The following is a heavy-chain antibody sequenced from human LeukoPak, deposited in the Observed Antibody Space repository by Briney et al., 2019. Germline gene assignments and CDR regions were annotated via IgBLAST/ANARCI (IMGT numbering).Heavy chain of an antibody. V-gene: IGHV4-34*01. J-gene: IGHJ3*02. Sequence: SETLSLTCAVYGGSFSGYYWSWIRQPPGKGLEWIGEINHSGGTNYNPSLKSRVTISVDTSKNQFSLKLSSVTAADTAVYYCATIAAAGTRAFDIWGQGTMVTVSS. CDR1: GGSFSGYY. D-gene: IGHD6-13*01. CDR3: ATIAAAGTRAFDI. CDR2: INHSGGT.